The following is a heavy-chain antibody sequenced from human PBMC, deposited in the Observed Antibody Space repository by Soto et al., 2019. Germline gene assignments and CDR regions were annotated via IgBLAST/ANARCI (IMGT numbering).Heavy chain of an antibody. CDR3: STRRQQTYVFGN. J-gene: IGHJ4*02. CDR2: ISAYNGNT. V-gene: IGHV1-18*01. CDR1: GYTFTSYG. D-gene: IGHD6-13*01. Sequence: ASVKVSCKASGYTFTSYGISWVRQAPGQGLEWMGWISAYNGNTNDAQKLQGRVTMTTDTSTSTAYMELRSLRSDDTAVYYCSTRRQQTYVFGNWGQGALVTVSS.